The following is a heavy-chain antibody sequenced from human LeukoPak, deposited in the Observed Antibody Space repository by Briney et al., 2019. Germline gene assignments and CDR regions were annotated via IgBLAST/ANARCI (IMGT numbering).Heavy chain of an antibody. CDR2: IKQDGSEI. J-gene: IGHJ4*02. CDR1: GFTFSRYW. Sequence: PGGSLRLSCAASGFTFSRYWMSWVRQAPGKGLEWVANIKQDGSEIYYVASVKGRFTVSRDNAKNSLSLQMNSLRADDTAVYYCARHWWDNSGSYPFDYWAREPWSPSPQ. D-gene: IGHD6-19*01. V-gene: IGHV3-7*05. CDR3: ARHWWDNSGSYPFDY.